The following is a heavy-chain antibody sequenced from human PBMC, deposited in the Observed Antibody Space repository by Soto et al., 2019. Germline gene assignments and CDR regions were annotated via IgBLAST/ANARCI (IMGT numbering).Heavy chain of an antibody. D-gene: IGHD2-2*01. CDR3: ARDGGDIVVIPAMYGLDA. J-gene: IGHJ6*02. V-gene: IGHV3-30*03. CDR1: GYSFRSYG. CDR2: ISYGDIKK. Sequence: GGSLRLSCEASGYSFRSYGMHWVRQLPGKGLEWLAAISYGDIKKFYEGSVKGRFTISRDDSKSTLFLRMNSLRPEDTGVYYCARDGGDIVVIPAMYGLDAWGQGTTVTVSS.